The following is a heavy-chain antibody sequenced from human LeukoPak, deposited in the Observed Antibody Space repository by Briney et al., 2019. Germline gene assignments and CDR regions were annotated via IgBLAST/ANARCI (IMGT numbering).Heavy chain of an antibody. D-gene: IGHD3-10*01. V-gene: IGHV3-30*02. J-gene: IGHJ4*02. CDR1: GFSFSSHG. CDR3: AKVMARGITSTPDY. Sequence: PGGSLRLSCATSGFSFSSHGINWVRQAPGKGLEWVAFIRYDGNNEYYADSVKGRFTISRDNSKNTLYLQMNSLKPEDTAVYYCAKVMARGITSTPDYWGQGTLVTVSS. CDR2: IRYDGNNE.